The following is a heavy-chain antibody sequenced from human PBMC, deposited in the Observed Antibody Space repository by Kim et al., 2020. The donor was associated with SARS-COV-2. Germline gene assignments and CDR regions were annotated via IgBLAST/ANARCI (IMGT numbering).Heavy chain of an antibody. CDR1: GFTFSSYA. J-gene: IGHJ6*01. CDR2: IYSGGSST. D-gene: IGHD7-27*01. CDR3: AKDLRRWGWSDYYYYGMDV. Sequence: GGSLRLSCAASGFTFSSYAMSWVRQAPGKGLEWVSIIYSGGSSTYYADSVKGRFTISRDNSKNTLYLQMNSLRAEDTAVYYCAKDLRRWGWSDYYYYGMDVWGRGTTVTVTS. V-gene: IGHV3-23*03.